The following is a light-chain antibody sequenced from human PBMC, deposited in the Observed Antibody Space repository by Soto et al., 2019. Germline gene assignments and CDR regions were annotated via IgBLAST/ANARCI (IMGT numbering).Light chain of an antibody. Sequence: QSVLTQPPSASVTPGQRVTFSCSGSSSNIGGNTVSWFQHLPRTAPKLLIFSNSQRPSGVPDRFSGAKSGTSASLAISALRSEDEADYYCVAWDDDLSARVFGGGTKVTVL. CDR2: SNS. J-gene: IGLJ3*02. CDR1: SSNIGGNT. CDR3: VAWDDDLSARV. V-gene: IGLV1-44*01.